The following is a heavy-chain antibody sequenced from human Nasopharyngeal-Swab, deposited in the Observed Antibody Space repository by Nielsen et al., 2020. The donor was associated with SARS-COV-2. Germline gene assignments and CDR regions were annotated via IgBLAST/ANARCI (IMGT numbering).Heavy chain of an antibody. CDR3: ARGGGVLWFGDSTYYYYYGMDV. Sequence: ASVKVSCKASGYTFTGYYMHWVRQAPGQGLEWMGRINPNSGGTNYAQKFQGRVTITRDTSITTAYMELSRLRSDDTVVYYCARGGGVLWFGDSTYYYYYGMDVWGQGTTVTVSS. D-gene: IGHD3-10*01. J-gene: IGHJ6*02. CDR1: GYTFTGYY. V-gene: IGHV1-2*05. CDR2: INPNSGGT.